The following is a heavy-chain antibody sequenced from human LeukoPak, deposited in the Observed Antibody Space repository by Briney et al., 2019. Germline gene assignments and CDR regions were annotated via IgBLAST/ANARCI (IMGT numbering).Heavy chain of an antibody. D-gene: IGHD6-13*01. CDR1: GYSISSGYY. CDR3: ARHIRQQWPVGFDR. J-gene: IGHJ4*02. V-gene: IGHV4-38-2*01. CDR2: ISYSGNT. Sequence: PSETLSLTCAVSGYSISSGYYWSWIRQPPGKGLEWIGCISYSGNTHYNPSLEGRVTISPDTSKNQVSLKLTSVTAADTAVYYCARHIRQQWPVGFDRWGQGTLATVSS.